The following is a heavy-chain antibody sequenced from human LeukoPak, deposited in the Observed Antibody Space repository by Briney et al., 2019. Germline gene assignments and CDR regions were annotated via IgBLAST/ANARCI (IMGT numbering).Heavy chain of an antibody. CDR1: GFTFSSYG. V-gene: IGHV3-30*18. CDR2: ISYDGSNK. J-gene: IGHJ4*02. Sequence: GGSLRLSCAASGFTFSSYGMHWVRQAPGKGLEWVAVISYDGSNKHYADSVKGRFTISRDNSKNTLYLQMNSLRAEDTAVYYCAKDLTYYGSGSYYAGGFDYWGQGTLVTVSS. CDR3: AKDLTYYGSGSYYAGGFDY. D-gene: IGHD3-10*01.